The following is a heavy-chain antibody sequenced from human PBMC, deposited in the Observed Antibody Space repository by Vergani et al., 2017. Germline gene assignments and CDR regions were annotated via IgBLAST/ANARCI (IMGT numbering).Heavy chain of an antibody. CDR3: ALSKRGYSGYDDAFDI. CDR1: GYTFTSYG. V-gene: IGHV1-18*01. D-gene: IGHD5-12*01. J-gene: IGHJ3*02. Sequence: QVPLVQSGAEVKKPGASVKVSCKASGYTFTSYGISWVRQAPGQGLEWMGWISAYNGNTNYAQKLQGRVTMTTDTSTSTAYMELRSLRSDDTAVYYCALSKRGYSGYDDAFDIWGQGTMVTVSS. CDR2: ISAYNGNT.